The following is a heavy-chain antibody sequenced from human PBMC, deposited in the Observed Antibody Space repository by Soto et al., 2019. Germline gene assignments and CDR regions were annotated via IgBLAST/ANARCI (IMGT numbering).Heavy chain of an antibody. Sequence: QVQLVESGGGLVRPGVSLRLSCEASGFTFRDYYMTWFLQAPGKGLEWLSYIDSSTKYTNYADSVKGRFTISRDNAKNSLYLQMKSLRADDTAVYYCARECYNTMDVWGQGTMVTVSS. CDR2: IDSSTKYT. J-gene: IGHJ6*02. CDR3: ARECYNTMDV. V-gene: IGHV3-11*05. CDR1: GFTFRDYY. D-gene: IGHD1-1*01.